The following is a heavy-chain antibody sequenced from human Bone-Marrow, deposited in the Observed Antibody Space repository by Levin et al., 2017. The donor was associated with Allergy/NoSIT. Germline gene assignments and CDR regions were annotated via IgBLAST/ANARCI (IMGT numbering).Heavy chain of an antibody. CDR2: ISGSDTTT. CDR3: ASADYCSGGSCYSWDNNYGLDV. Sequence: GGSLRLSCAASGFTFSNYAMSWVRQAPGQGLEWVSVISGSDTTTDYADSVKGRFTISRDNSKNTLYLQMNSLRAEDTAVYYCASADYCSGGSCYSWDNNYGLDVWGQGTTVTVSS. CDR1: GFTFSNYA. V-gene: IGHV3-23*01. J-gene: IGHJ6*02. D-gene: IGHD2-15*01.